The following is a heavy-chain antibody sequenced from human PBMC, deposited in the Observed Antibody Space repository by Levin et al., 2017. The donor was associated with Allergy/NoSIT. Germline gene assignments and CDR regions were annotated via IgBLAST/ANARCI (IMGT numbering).Heavy chain of an antibody. V-gene: IGHV3-30-3*01. D-gene: IGHD6-19*01. CDR3: ARDHGIVVAGPYYFEY. J-gene: IGHJ4*02. CDR2: ISYDGSDK. CDR1: GFTFSRYP. Sequence: GGSLRLSCAASGFTFSRYPMHWVRQAPGKGLEWVAVISYDGSDKYYADSVKGRFTISRDNSKNTLYLQMNSLRAEDTAVYYCARDHGIVVAGPYYFEYWGQGTLVTVSS.